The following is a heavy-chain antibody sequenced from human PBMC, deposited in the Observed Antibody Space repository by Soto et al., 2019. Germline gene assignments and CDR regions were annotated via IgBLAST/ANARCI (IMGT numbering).Heavy chain of an antibody. CDR3: AKDLGYCSGCSCYPFDY. V-gene: IGHV3-30*18. CDR1: GFTFSSYG. CDR2: ISDDGSNK. Sequence: QVQLVESGGGVVQPGRSLRLSCAASGFTFSSYGMHWVRQAPGKGLEWVAVISDDGSNKYYADSVKGRFTISRDKSKNSLYRQMNSRRAEDTAVYYCAKDLGYCSGCSCYPFDYWGQGSLVTVSS. D-gene: IGHD2-15*01. J-gene: IGHJ4*02.